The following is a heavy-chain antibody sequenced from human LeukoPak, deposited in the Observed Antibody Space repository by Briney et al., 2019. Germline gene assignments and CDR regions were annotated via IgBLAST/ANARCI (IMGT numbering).Heavy chain of an antibody. Sequence: PSETLSLTCAVSGYSISSGYYWGWIRQPPGQGLEWIGSIYHSGSTYYNPSLKSRVTISVDTSKNQFSLKLRSVTAADTAVYYCARDSLWFGELAFDPWGQGTLVTVSS. D-gene: IGHD3-10*01. CDR3: ARDSLWFGELAFDP. CDR2: IYHSGST. V-gene: IGHV4-38-2*02. CDR1: GYSISSGYY. J-gene: IGHJ5*02.